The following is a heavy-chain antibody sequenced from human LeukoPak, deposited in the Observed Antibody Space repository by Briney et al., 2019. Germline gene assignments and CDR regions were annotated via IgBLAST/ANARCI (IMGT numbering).Heavy chain of an antibody. Sequence: QAGGSLRLSCAATGFTFRNYAMSWVRQAPGKGLEWVASLSGSGTNTFYADSVKGRFTISRDNSKNTLSLQMSSLRVEDTAVYYCAKIAVPQGEYYFDYWGQGTLVTVSS. CDR2: LSGSGTNT. CDR1: GFTFRNYA. CDR3: AKIAVPQGEYYFDY. J-gene: IGHJ4*02. D-gene: IGHD3-16*01. V-gene: IGHV3-23*01.